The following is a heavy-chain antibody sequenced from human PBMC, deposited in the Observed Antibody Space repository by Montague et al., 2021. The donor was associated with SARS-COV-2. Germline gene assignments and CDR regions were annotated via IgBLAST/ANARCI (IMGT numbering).Heavy chain of an antibody. CDR3: AHLIRYYDIFTGIPFDY. J-gene: IGHJ4*02. CDR2: IYSNDEK. CDR1: GFSLSTPNVG. V-gene: IGHV2-5*01. D-gene: IGHD3-9*01. Sequence: PALVKPTQTLTLTCTFSGFSLSTPNVGVGWIRQPPGKALEWVAVIYSNDEKRYSPSLQNRLTITKDTAKNQVVLSSTYVDPVDTATYYCAHLIRYYDIFTGIPFDYWGQGSQVTVSS.